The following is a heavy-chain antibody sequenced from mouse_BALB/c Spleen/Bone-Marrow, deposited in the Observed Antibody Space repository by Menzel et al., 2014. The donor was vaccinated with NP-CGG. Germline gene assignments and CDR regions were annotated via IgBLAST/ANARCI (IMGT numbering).Heavy chain of an antibody. CDR2: ISSGGSNT. D-gene: IGHD2-2*01. Sequence: VKLVESGGGLVKPGGSLKFSCAASGFAFSGYDMSWVRQTPEKRLEWVAYISSGGSNTYYPDTVKGRFTISRDNAKNTLYLQMNSLKSEDTAMYYCAGQRGYAYAMDYWGQGISVTVSS. V-gene: IGHV5-12-1*01. J-gene: IGHJ4*01. CDR1: GFAFSGYD. CDR3: AGQRGYAYAMDY.